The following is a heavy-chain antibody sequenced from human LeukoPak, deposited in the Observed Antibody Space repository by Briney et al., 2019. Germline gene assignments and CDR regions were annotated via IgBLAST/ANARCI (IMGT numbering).Heavy chain of an antibody. V-gene: IGHV1-2*02. Sequence: ASVKVSCKASGYTFTDYYVHWVRQAPGQGLEWMGWINPNSGGTNYAQKFQGRVTMTRDTSISTAYMDLSRLRSDDTAVYYCAKVVHGTVAFDIWGQGTLVTASS. D-gene: IGHD2-2*01. J-gene: IGHJ3*02. CDR3: AKVVHGTVAFDI. CDR2: INPNSGGT. CDR1: GYTFTDYY.